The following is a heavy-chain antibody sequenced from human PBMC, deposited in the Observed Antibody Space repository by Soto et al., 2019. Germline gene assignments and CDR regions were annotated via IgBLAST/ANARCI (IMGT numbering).Heavy chain of an antibody. J-gene: IGHJ6*02. Sequence: QVQLQESGPGLVKPSQTLSLTCTVSGGSISSCGYYWSWIRQHPGQGLEWIGYIYYSGSTYYNPSLKSRVTISVDTSKNQLSLKLSSVTAADTAVYNCASAYGSGYMDVWGQGTTVTVSS. CDR2: IYYSGST. CDR3: ASAYGSGYMDV. CDR1: GGSISSCGYY. V-gene: IGHV4-31*03. D-gene: IGHD3-10*01.